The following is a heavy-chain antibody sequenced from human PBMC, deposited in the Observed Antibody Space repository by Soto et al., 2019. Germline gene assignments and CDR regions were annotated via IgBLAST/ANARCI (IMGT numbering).Heavy chain of an antibody. Sequence: QVQLVESGGGVVQPGRSLRLSCAASGFTFSSYAIHWVRQAPGKGLEWVAVISYDENNKYYADSVKGRFTISRDNSKNTLFLQMNSLRADDTAVYYCARSGYSYATADYWGQGTLVTVSS. J-gene: IGHJ4*02. CDR3: ARSGYSYATADY. V-gene: IGHV3-30-3*01. CDR1: GFTFSSYA. CDR2: ISYDENNK. D-gene: IGHD5-18*01.